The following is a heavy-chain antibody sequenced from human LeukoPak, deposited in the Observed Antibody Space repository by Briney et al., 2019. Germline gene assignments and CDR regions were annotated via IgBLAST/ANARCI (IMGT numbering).Heavy chain of an antibody. CDR3: ARERSVLLSPSLYYYYMDV. CDR1: GFTFSSYA. D-gene: IGHD2/OR15-2a*01. J-gene: IGHJ6*03. CDR2: ISYDGSNK. V-gene: IGHV3-30*01. Sequence: PGGSLRLSRAASGFTFSSYAMHWVRQAPGKGLEWVAVISYDGSNKYYADSVKGRFTISRDNSKNTLYLQMNSLRAEDTAVYYCARERSVLLSPSLYYYYMDVWGKGTTVTVSS.